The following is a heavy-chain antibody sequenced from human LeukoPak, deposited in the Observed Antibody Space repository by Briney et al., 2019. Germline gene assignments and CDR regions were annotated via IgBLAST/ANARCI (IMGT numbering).Heavy chain of an antibody. J-gene: IGHJ6*02. CDR2: IIPILGIA. CDR1: GGTFSSYA. D-gene: IGHD6-13*01. Sequence: SVKVSCKASGGTFSSYAISWVRQAPGQGLEWMGRIIPILGIANYAQKFQGRVTITADKSTSTAYMELSSLRSEDTAVYYCARVRGGSSWYEYYYYYGMDVWGQGTTVTVPS. V-gene: IGHV1-69*04. CDR3: ARVRGGSSWYEYYYYYGMDV.